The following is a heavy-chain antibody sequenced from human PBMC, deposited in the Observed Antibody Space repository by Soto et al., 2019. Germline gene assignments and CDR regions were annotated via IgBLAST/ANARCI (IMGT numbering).Heavy chain of an antibody. CDR1: GYTFDSYG. Sequence: QVQLVQSGAELKKPGASVRVSCKASGYTFDSYGLNWVRQAPGQGLEWMGWISTYTGNTDYPQKFQGRVTMTTDTSTNTAFLDLRSLTSDDTAVYYCVRDVSVTSGSFGGYWGQGTLVTVSS. V-gene: IGHV1-18*01. CDR2: ISTYTGNT. CDR3: VRDVSVTSGSFGGY. D-gene: IGHD4-4*01. J-gene: IGHJ4*02.